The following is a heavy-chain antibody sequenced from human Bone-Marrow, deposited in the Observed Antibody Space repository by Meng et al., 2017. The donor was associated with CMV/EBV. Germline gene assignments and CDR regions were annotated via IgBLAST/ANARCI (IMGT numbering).Heavy chain of an antibody. CDR3: ARDLEPAGHLKEHYAD. Sequence: GESLKISCAASGFTFSSYWMHWVRQAPGKGLVWVSRINSDGSSTSYADSVKGRFTISRDNAKNTLYLQMNSLRAEDTAVYYCARDLEPAGHLKEHYADWGQGKLVTFAS. J-gene: IGHJ4*02. CDR2: INSDGSST. CDR1: GFTFSSYW. D-gene: IGHD2-2*01. V-gene: IGHV3-74*01.